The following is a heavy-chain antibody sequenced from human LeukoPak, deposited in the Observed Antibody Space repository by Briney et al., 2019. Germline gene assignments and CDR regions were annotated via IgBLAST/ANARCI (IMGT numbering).Heavy chain of an antibody. Sequence: PGGSLRLSCAASGFTFSSYSMNWVRQAPGKGLEWVSYISSSTTIYYADSLKGRFTISRDNGKNSLYLQMNSLRDGDTAVYYCARDRYCGGDCYSNAFDIWGQGTMVTVSS. V-gene: IGHV3-48*02. CDR2: ISSSTTI. D-gene: IGHD2-21*02. CDR3: ARDRYCGGDCYSNAFDI. J-gene: IGHJ3*02. CDR1: GFTFSSYS.